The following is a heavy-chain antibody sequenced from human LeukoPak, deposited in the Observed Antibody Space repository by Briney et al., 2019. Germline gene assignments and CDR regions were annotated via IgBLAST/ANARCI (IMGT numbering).Heavy chain of an antibody. J-gene: IGHJ6*03. D-gene: IGHD1-14*01. CDR1: GFTDYG. CDR3: ARAPYRHGPYYYYYMDV. V-gene: IGHV3-20*04. Sequence: GGSLRLSCAASGFTDYGMSWVRQAPGKGLEWVSGINWNGGTTTYADSVKGRFTISRDNAKNSLYLQMNSLRAEDTAFYYGARAPYRHGPYYYYYMDVWGKGTTVTVSS. CDR2: INWNGGTT.